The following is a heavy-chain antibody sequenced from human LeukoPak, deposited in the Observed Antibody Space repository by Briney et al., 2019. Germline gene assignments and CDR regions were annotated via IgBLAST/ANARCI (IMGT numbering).Heavy chain of an antibody. CDR3: AHEGADYYDSSGSVVY. D-gene: IGHD3-22*01. CDR1: GFTFSSYA. CDR2: ISYDGSNK. J-gene: IGHJ4*02. Sequence: PGGSLRLSCAASGFTFSSYAMHWVRQAPGKGLEWVAVISYDGSNKYYADSVKGRFTISRDNSKNTLYLQMNSLRAEDTAVYYCAHEGADYYDSSGSVVYWGQGTLVTVSS. V-gene: IGHV3-30-3*01.